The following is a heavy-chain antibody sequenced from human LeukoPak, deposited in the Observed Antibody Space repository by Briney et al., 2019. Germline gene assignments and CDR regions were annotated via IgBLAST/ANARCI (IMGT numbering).Heavy chain of an antibody. Sequence: PGGSLRLSCAASGFTFSSYAMSWVRQAPGKGLEWVSAISGSDGSTYYADSVKGRFTISRDNSKNTLYLQMNSLRAEDTAVYYCAKGMVRGVILLLLIDYWGQGTLVTVSS. J-gene: IGHJ4*02. V-gene: IGHV3-23*01. CDR1: GFTFSSYA. CDR3: AKGMVRGVILLLLIDY. D-gene: IGHD3-10*01. CDR2: ISGSDGST.